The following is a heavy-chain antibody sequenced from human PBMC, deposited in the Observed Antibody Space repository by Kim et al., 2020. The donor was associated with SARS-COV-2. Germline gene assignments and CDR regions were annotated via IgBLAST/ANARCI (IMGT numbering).Heavy chain of an antibody. V-gene: IGHV4-4*09. CDR2: T. CDR3: ASTTATGYFDY. J-gene: IGHJ4*02. Sequence: TNYNPSLKSRVTISVDTSKNQFSLKLSSVTAADTAVYYCASTTATGYFDYWGQGTLVTVSS. D-gene: IGHD1-1*01.